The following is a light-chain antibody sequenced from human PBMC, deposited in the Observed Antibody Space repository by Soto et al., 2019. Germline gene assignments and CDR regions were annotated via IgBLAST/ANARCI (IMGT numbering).Light chain of an antibody. CDR3: QHYVTSLTT. V-gene: IGKV3-20*01. CDR1: QSDTSNY. CDR2: GAY. Sequence: EIVLTQSPGTLSLSPGERDTLSCGASQSDTSNYLAWYQQKSGQAPRLLIFGAYIRGNGSPDKFIGSGAGTDFTITITRLEPEDVALYYCQHYVTSLTTIGQGTNVKVK. J-gene: IGKJ1*01.